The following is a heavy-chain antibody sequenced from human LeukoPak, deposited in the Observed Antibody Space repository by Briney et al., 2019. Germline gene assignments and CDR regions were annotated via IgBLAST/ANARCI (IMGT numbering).Heavy chain of an antibody. J-gene: IGHJ3*02. D-gene: IGHD3-3*01. Sequence: GGSLRLSCAASGFTFSSYAMSWVRQAPGKGLEWVSAISGSGDSTYYADSVKGRFTISRDNSKNTLYLQMNSLRAEDTAVYYCAKDRRITIFGVVIPKGPDAFDIWGQGTMVTVSS. CDR3: AKDRRITIFGVVIPKGPDAFDI. CDR2: ISGSGDST. CDR1: GFTFSSYA. V-gene: IGHV3-23*01.